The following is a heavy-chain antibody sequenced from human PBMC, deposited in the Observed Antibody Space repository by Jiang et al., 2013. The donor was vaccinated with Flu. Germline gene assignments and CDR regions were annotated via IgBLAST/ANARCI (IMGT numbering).Heavy chain of an antibody. Sequence: LLKPSETLSLTCAVYGGSFSGYYWSWIRQPPGKGLEWIGEINHSGSTNYNPSLKSRVTISVDTSKNQFSLKLSSVTAADTAVYYCARGRITMVRGVIRGMDVWGQGTTV. J-gene: IGHJ6*02. CDR3: ARGRITMVRGVIRGMDV. CDR2: INHSGST. V-gene: IGHV4-34*01. CDR1: GGSFSGYY. D-gene: IGHD3-10*01.